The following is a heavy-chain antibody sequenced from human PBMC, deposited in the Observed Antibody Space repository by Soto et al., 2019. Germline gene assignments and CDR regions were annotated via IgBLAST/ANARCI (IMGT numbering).Heavy chain of an antibody. CDR3: ARDLCREDPSCPNFDY. CDR2: ISGSGGST. CDR1: GFTFSSYA. Sequence: GGSLRLSCAASGFTFSSYAMSWARQAPGKGLEWVSAISGSGGSTYYADSVKGRVTISRDNTKNSLYLQMNSLRAEDTAVYYCARDLCREDPSCPNFDYWGQGTLVTAPQ. V-gene: IGHV3-23*01. D-gene: IGHD2-2*01. J-gene: IGHJ4*02.